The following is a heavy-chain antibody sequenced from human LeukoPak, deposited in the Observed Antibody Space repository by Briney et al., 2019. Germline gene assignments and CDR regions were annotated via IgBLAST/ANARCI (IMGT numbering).Heavy chain of an antibody. Sequence: GGCLRLACSASGLTISSYWMHWVRQAPGKGLVWVSRINPAGSVTNHADSVRGRFTISRDTATNTLYLEMNSLRAEDTAVYYCSRNFVGAEDYWGQGTLVTVSS. J-gene: IGHJ4*02. CDR2: INPAGSVT. CDR3: SRNFVGAEDY. D-gene: IGHD3-16*01. CDR1: GLTISSYW. V-gene: IGHV3-74*01.